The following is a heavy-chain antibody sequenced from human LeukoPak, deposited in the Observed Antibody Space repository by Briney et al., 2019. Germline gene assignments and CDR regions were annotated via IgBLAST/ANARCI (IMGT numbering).Heavy chain of an antibody. J-gene: IGHJ4*02. CDR1: GYTFTSYA. Sequence: ASVKVSCKASGYTFTSYAMHWVRQAPGQRLEWMGWINAGNGNTKYSQKFQGRVTITRDTSASTAYMELSSLRSEDTAVYYCARDRGSSSRYERTYYFDYWGQGTLVTVSS. CDR2: INAGNGNT. V-gene: IGHV1-3*01. CDR3: ARDRGSSSRYERTYYFDY. D-gene: IGHD6-13*01.